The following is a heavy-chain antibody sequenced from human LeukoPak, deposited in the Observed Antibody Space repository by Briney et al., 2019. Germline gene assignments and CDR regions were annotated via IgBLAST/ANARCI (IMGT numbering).Heavy chain of an antibody. CDR1: EFTFSSYE. D-gene: IGHD3-22*01. CDR3: ATEWLLGAMNAFDI. J-gene: IGHJ3*02. CDR2: ISGSGSPI. V-gene: IGHV3-48*03. Sequence: PGGSLRLSCVTSEFTFSSYEMNWVRQAPGKGLEGVSYISGSGSPIFYADSVKGRFTISRDNAQNSLYLQMNSLRAEDTAVYYCATEWLLGAMNAFDIWGQGTMVTVSS.